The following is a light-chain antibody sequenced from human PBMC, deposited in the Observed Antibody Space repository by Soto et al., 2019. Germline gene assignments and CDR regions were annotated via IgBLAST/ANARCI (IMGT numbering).Light chain of an antibody. J-gene: IGKJ3*01. Sequence: DIQMTQSPSSLSASVGDRVNITCRASQGIRNDLGWYQQKTGKAPQSLIYTASTLQSGVPSRFSGSGSGTEFTLTISSLQPEDFETYYCLQYNNYPLTFGPGTKVDIK. V-gene: IGKV1-17*01. CDR2: TAS. CDR1: QGIRND. CDR3: LQYNNYPLT.